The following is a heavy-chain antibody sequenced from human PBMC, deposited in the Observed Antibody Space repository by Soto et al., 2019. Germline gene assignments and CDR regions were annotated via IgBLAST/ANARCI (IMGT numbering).Heavy chain of an antibody. CDR3: ARDLGYSGYDGGDY. J-gene: IGHJ4*02. D-gene: IGHD5-12*01. CDR2: ISYDGSNK. CDR1: GFTFSSYA. V-gene: IGHV3-30-3*01. Sequence: GGSLRLSCAASGFTFSSYAMHWVRQAPGKGLEWVAVISYDGSNKYYADSVKGRFTISRDNSKNTLYLQMNSLRAEDTAVYYCARDLGYSGYDGGDYWGQGT.